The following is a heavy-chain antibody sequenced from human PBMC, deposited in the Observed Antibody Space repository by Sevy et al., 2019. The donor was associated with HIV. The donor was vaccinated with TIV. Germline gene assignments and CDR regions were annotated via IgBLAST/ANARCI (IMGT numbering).Heavy chain of an antibody. CDR2: IKRDGSEA. D-gene: IGHD1-26*01. Sequence: GGSLRLSCVASGFNFRNFWMSWVRQAPGKGLECVADIKRDGSEAYYMDSVKGRFTISRDNAKNSLYLQMNSLRDEDTAMYFGERDKDVGASILDAWGQGTPVTVSS. CDR3: ERDKDVGASILDA. V-gene: IGHV3-7*03. J-gene: IGHJ5*02. CDR1: GFNFRNFW.